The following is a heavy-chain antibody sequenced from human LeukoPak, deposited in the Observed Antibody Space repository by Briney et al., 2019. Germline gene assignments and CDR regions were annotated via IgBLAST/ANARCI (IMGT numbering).Heavy chain of an antibody. CDR1: GYSINSGYY. CDR3: ARRPRNWDPGY. J-gene: IGHJ4*02. D-gene: IGHD7-27*01. Sequence: SETLSLTCTVSGYSINSGYYWGWIRQPPGKGLEWIGSIYHSGSTYYNPSLKSRVTISVDTSKNQFSLKLSSVTAADTAVYYCARRPRNWDPGYWGQGTLVTVSS. V-gene: IGHV4-38-2*02. CDR2: IYHSGST.